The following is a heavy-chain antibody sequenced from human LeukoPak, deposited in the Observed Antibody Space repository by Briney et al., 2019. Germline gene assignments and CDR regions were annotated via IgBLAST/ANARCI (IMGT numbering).Heavy chain of an antibody. Sequence: GGSLRLSCAASGFTFSSYAMSWVRQAPGKGLEWVSAISGSGGSTYYADSVKGRFTISRDNSKNTLYLQMNSLRAEDTAVYYCAKASHSSDWSALDYWGQGTLVTVSS. CDR1: GFTFSSYA. V-gene: IGHV3-23*01. D-gene: IGHD6-19*01. CDR3: AKASHSSDWSALDY. J-gene: IGHJ4*02. CDR2: ISGSGGST.